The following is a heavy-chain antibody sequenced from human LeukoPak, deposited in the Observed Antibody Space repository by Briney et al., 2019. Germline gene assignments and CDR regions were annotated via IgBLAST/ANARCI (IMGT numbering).Heavy chain of an antibody. D-gene: IGHD3-10*01. J-gene: IGHJ6*02. CDR2: INPNSGGT. V-gene: IGHV1-2*04. Sequence: GASVKVSCKASGYTFTGYYMNWVRQAPGQGLEWMGWINPNSGGTNYAQKFQGWVTMTRDTSISTAYMELSRLRSDDTAVYYCATRGGSGSYYQRDYYYYGMDVWGQGTTVTVSS. CDR1: GYTFTGYY. CDR3: ATRGGSGSYYQRDYYYYGMDV.